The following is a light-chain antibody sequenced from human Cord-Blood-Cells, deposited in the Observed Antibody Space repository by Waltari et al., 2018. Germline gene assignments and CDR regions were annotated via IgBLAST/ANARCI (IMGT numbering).Light chain of an antibody. CDR2: DVS. CDR3: CSYAGSYTYVV. V-gene: IGLV2-11*01. Sequence: QSALTQPRSVSGSPGQSVTIPCTGTSSDVGGYNSVPWYQQHPGKAPKLMIYDVSKRPSGVPDRFSGSKSGNTASLTISGLQAEDEADYYCCSYAGSYTYVVFGGGTKLTVL. CDR1: SSDVGGYNS. J-gene: IGLJ2*01.